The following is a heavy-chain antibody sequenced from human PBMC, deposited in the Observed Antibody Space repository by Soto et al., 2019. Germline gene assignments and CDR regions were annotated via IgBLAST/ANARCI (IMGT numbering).Heavy chain of an antibody. CDR3: AREGNVVVPAAMRAFDI. CDR2: IYSGGST. Sequence: PGGSLRLSCAASGFTVSSNYMSWVRQAPGKGLEWVSVIYSGGSTYYADSVKGRFTISRDNSKNTLYLQMNSLRAEDTAVYYCAREGNVVVPAAMRAFDIWGQGTMVTVSS. V-gene: IGHV3-66*01. D-gene: IGHD2-2*01. J-gene: IGHJ3*02. CDR1: GFTVSSNY.